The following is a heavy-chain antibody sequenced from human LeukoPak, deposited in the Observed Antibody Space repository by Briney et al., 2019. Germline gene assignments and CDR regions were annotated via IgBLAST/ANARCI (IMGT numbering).Heavy chain of an antibody. CDR2: INPNSGGT. CDR3: ARDPYYDFWSGQTDY. V-gene: IGHV1-2*02. Sequence: GASVKVSCKASGYTFTGYYMHLVRQAPGQGLEWMGWINPNSGGTNYAQKFQGRVTMTRDTSMSTAYMELSRLRSDDTAVYYCARDPYYDFWSGQTDYWGQGTLGTVSS. J-gene: IGHJ4*02. D-gene: IGHD3-3*01. CDR1: GYTFTGYY.